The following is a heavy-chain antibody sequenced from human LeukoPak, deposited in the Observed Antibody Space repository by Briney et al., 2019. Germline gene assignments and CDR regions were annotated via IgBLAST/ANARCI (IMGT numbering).Heavy chain of an antibody. V-gene: IGHV1-2*02. Sequence: ASVKVSCKASGYTFTGHFIFWVRQSPGQRLELMAWINPDTGVTNYAQKFQGRVTVASDTSISTAYLDISGLTSDDTALYYSSREASCVSTSCPQDYWGQGTLVTVSS. CDR1: GYTFTGHF. J-gene: IGHJ4*02. CDR2: INPDTGVT. CDR3: SREASCVSTSCPQDY. D-gene: IGHD2-2*01.